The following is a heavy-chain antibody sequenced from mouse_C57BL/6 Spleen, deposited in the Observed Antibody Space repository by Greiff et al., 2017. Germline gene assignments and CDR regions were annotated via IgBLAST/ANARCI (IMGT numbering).Heavy chain of an antibody. V-gene: IGHV1-80*01. CDR2: IYPGDGDT. J-gene: IGHJ4*01. Sequence: QVQLQQSGAELVKPGASVKISCKASGYAFSSYWMNWVKQRPGKGLAWIGQIYPGDGDTNYNGKFKGKATLTADKSSSTAYMQLSSLTSEDSAVYFCARLRDYDYDVMDYWGQGTSVTVSS. CDR1: GYAFSSYW. D-gene: IGHD1-1*02. CDR3: ARLRDYDYDVMDY.